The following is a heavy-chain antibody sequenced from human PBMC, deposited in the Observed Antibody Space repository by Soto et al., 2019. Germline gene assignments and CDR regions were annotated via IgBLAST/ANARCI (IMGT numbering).Heavy chain of an antibody. D-gene: IGHD1-26*01. CDR2: INHSGST. CDR1: GGSISSSSYY. Sequence: SETLSLTCTVSGGSISSSSYYWSWIRQPPGKGLEWIGEINHSGSTNYNPSLKSRVTISVDTSKNQFSLKLSSVTAADTAVYYCARVPIVGASREFDYWGQGTLVTVSS. J-gene: IGHJ4*02. V-gene: IGHV4-39*07. CDR3: ARVPIVGASREFDY.